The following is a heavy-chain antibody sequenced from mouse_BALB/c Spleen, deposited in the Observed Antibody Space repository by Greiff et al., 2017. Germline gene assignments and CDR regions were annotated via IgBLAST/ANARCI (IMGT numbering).Heavy chain of an antibody. J-gene: IGHJ3*01. Sequence: VQLQQSGPELVKPGASVKISCKASGYTFTDYNMHWVKQSHGKSLEWIGYIYPYNGGTGYNQKFKSKATLTVDNSSSTAYMELRSLTSEDSAVYYCASLGAFAYWGQGTLVTVSA. CDR2: IYPYNGGT. D-gene: IGHD4-1*01. CDR3: ASLGAFAY. CDR1: GYTFTDYN. V-gene: IGHV1S29*02.